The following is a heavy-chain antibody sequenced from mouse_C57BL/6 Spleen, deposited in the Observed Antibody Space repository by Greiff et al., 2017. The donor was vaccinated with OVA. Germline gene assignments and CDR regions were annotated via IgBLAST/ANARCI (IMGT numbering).Heavy chain of an antibody. V-gene: IGHV14-1*01. CDR1: GFNIKVYY. D-gene: IGHD1-1*02. CDR3: TTRYYGGAMDY. Sequence: VQLQQSGAELVRPGASVKLSCTASGFNIKVYYMHWVKQRPEQGLEWIGRIDPEDGDTEYAPKFQGKATMTADTSSNTAYLQLSSLTSEDTAVYYCTTRYYGGAMDYWGQGTSVTVSS. J-gene: IGHJ4*01. CDR2: IDPEDGDT.